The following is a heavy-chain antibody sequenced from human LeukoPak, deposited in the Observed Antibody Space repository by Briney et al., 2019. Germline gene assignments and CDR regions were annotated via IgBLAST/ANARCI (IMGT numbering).Heavy chain of an antibody. J-gene: IGHJ5*02. CDR1: GGSFSGYY. D-gene: IGHD4/OR15-4a*01. CDR3: ARGLRGCYTNWFDP. Sequence: SETLSLTCAVYGGSFSGYYWSWIRQPPGKGLEWIGEINHSGSTNYNPSLKSRVTISVDTSKNQFSLKLSSVTAADTAVYYCARGLRGCYTNWFDPWGQGTLVTVSS. CDR2: INHSGST. V-gene: IGHV4-34*01.